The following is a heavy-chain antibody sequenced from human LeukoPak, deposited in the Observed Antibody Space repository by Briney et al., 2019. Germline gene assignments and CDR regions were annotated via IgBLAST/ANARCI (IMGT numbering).Heavy chain of an antibody. CDR2: ISSSGTTV. CDR3: ARDNYDLLAGYLGLMDY. Sequence: PGGSLRLSCAASGFTFSDHYMNWIRQAPGKGLEWVSYISSSGTTVHYADSVKGRFTISRDNAKNSLFLQMNSLRAEDTAVYYCARDNYDLLAGYLGLMDYWGQGTLVTVSS. J-gene: IGHJ4*02. D-gene: IGHD3-9*01. CDR1: GFTFSDHY. V-gene: IGHV3-11*01.